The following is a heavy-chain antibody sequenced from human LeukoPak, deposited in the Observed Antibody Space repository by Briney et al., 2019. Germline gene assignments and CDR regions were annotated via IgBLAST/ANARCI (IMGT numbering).Heavy chain of an antibody. Sequence: SETLSLTCAVYGGSFRGYYWSWIRQPPGKGLEWIGEINHSGSTNYNPSLKSRVTISVDTSKNQFSLKLSSVTAADTAVYYCARLRGSYYGDYFDYWGQGTLVTVSS. V-gene: IGHV4-34*01. CDR2: INHSGST. CDR3: ARLRGSYYGDYFDY. J-gene: IGHJ4*02. CDR1: GGSFRGYY. D-gene: IGHD3-10*01.